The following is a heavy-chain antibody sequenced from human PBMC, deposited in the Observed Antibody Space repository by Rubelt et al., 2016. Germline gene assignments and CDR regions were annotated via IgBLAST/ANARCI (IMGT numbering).Heavy chain of an antibody. Sequence: VQLVESGGGVVQPGRSLRLSCAASGFTFSNAWMSWVRQAPGKGLEWVGRIKSKTDGGTTDYAEPVKGGVTIPRDDSKNTLYLQMNSLKTEDTAVYYCRGYSGSPLGSDSTADFDYWGQGTLVTVSS. D-gene: IGHD1-26*01. CDR3: RGYSGSPLGSDSTADFDY. CDR2: IKSKTDGGTT. V-gene: IGHV3-15*01. J-gene: IGHJ4*02. CDR1: GFTFSNAW.